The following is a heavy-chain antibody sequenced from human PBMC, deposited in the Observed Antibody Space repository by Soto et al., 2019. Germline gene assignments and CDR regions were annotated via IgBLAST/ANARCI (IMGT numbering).Heavy chain of an antibody. CDR3: ARGHKGEYKPRWFDP. Sequence: QAQLVESGGGVVQPGRSLRLSCEASGFTFNGYGMHWVRQAPGKGLGWVAVIWYDGRKTYSADSVKGRFPASRDNSKDILYLQMNELRGEDTAVYYCARGHKGEYKPRWFDPWGQRTLVTVSS. CDR2: IWYDGRKT. CDR1: GFTFNGYG. V-gene: IGHV3-33*01. D-gene: IGHD3-16*01. J-gene: IGHJ5*02.